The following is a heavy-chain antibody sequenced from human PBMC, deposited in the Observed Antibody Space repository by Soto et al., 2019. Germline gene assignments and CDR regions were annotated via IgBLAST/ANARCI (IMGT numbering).Heavy chain of an antibody. J-gene: IGHJ6*03. Sequence: SQTLSLTCAISGDSVSSNSAAWNWIRQSPSRGLEWLGRTYYRSKWYNDYAVSVKSRITINPDTSKNQFSLQLNSVTPEDTAVYYCARASSLYSSSWYAGLGWYMDVWGKGTTVTVSS. V-gene: IGHV6-1*01. CDR2: TYYRSKWYN. CDR1: GDSVSSNSAA. D-gene: IGHD6-13*01. CDR3: ARASSLYSSSWYAGLGWYMDV.